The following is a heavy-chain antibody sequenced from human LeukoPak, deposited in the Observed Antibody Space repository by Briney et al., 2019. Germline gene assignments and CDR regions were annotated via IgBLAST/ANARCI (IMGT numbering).Heavy chain of an antibody. CDR2: INPSGGST. D-gene: IGHD2-2*01. J-gene: IGHJ6*03. CDR3: ASSIYSYYMDV. CDR1: GYTFTNYY. V-gene: IGHV1-46*01. Sequence: AAVKVSFKSSGYTFTNYYMHWVRQAPGQGLEGMGIINPSGGSTSYAQKFQGRVTMTRDTSTSTVYMELSSLRSEDTAVYYCASSIYSYYMDVWGKGTTVTVSS.